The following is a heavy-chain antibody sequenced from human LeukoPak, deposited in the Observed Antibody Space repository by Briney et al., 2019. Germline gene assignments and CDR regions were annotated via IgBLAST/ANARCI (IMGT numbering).Heavy chain of an antibody. V-gene: IGHV1-46*01. CDR2: INPSGGST. CDR1: GYTFTSYY. J-gene: IGHJ4*02. D-gene: IGHD2-2*01. Sequence: GASVKVSCKASGYTFTSYYMHWVRQAPGQGLEWMGIINPSGGSTSYAQKFQGRVTMTRDTSTSTVYTELSSLRSEDTAVYYCARPFLYCSSTSCLFDYWGQGTLVTVSS. CDR3: ARPFLYCSSTSCLFDY.